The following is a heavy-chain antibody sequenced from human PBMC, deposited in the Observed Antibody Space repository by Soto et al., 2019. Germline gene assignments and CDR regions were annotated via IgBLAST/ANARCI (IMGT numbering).Heavy chain of an antibody. CDR3: ARDQLGGRDYNYGMDV. D-gene: IGHD6-13*01. CDR1: RLTCSSYI. Sequence: GGSIRLSCPASRLTCSSYIMNWVRNAPGKGREWVSYITSSSSYIYYADSVKGRFSISRDKAKNSLYLQMNSLRAEATAVYYWARDQLGGRDYNYGMDVWGQGTTVTVSS. V-gene: IGHV3-21*01. CDR2: ITSSSSYI. J-gene: IGHJ6*01.